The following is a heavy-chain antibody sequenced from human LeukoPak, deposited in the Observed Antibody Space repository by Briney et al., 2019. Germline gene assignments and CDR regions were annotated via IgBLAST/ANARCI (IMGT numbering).Heavy chain of an antibody. D-gene: IGHD6-19*01. V-gene: IGHV4-39*01. CDR2: IYYSGST. Sequence: SETLSLTCTVSGGSISSSDYYWGWIRQPPGKGLEWIGSIYYSGSTYYNPSLKSRVTISVDTSKNQFSLKLSSVTAADTAVYYCARSWLESGWYDYFDYWGQGTLVTVSS. CDR1: GGSISSSDYY. J-gene: IGHJ4*02. CDR3: ARSWLESGWYDYFDY.